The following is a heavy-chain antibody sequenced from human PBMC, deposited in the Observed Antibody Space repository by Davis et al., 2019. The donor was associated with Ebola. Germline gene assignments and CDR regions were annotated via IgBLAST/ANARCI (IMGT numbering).Heavy chain of an antibody. J-gene: IGHJ4*02. CDR3: TRGGYCTSAGCQATLFEN. CDR1: GFTFSSYE. D-gene: IGHD2-8*01. V-gene: IGHV3-48*03. Sequence: GESLKISCSASGFTFSSYEMNWVRQAPGKALEWLAYIRSSAYRGGAYSEYYADSVRGRFTISRDDARNSLYLQLNSLRADDTATYYCTRGGYCTSAGCQATLFENWGQGTQVTVSS. CDR2: IRSSAYRGGAYSE.